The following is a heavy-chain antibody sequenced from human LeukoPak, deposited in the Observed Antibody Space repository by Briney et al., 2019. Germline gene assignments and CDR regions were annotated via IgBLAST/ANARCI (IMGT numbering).Heavy chain of an antibody. D-gene: IGHD3-10*01. CDR2: IWYDGSNK. J-gene: IGHJ6*02. CDR1: GFTFSSYG. V-gene: IGHV3-33*01. Sequence: PGGSLRLSCAASGFTFSSYGMHWVRQAPGKGLEWVAAIWYDGSNKYYADSVKGRFTISRDNSKNTLYLQMNSLRADDTAVYYCARHLHYYGSGNYYYYFYAMDVWGQGTTVTVSS. CDR3: ARHLHYYGSGNYYYYFYAMDV.